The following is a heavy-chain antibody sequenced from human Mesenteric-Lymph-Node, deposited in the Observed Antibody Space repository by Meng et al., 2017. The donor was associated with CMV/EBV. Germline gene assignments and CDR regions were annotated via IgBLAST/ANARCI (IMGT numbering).Heavy chain of an antibody. V-gene: IGHV3-30-3*01. CDR3: ASPQFCSYTRCLWTFNS. Sequence: FTFSDYSMHWVRQPPGKGLEWVAVTSHNGGNKYYADSVKGRFTISRDNSKNTLYLEMNNLRNEDTAMYYCASPQFCSYTRCLWTFNSWGQGTPVTVSS. J-gene: IGHJ4*02. D-gene: IGHD2-2*01. CDR2: TSHNGGNK. CDR1: FTFSDYS.